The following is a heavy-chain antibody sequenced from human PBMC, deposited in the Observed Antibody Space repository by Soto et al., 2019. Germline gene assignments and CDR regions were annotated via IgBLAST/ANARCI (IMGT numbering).Heavy chain of an antibody. V-gene: IGHV1-18*01. CDR3: ARGSSGWYVFDY. J-gene: IGHJ4*02. Sequence: AAVKVSCRASGCTCTSYGISWVRQAPGQGLEWMGWISAYNGNTNYAQKLQGRVTMTTDTSTSTAYLELRSLRSDDTAVYYCARGSSGWYVFDYWGQGTLVTVSS. CDR1: GCTCTSYG. CDR2: ISAYNGNT. D-gene: IGHD6-19*01.